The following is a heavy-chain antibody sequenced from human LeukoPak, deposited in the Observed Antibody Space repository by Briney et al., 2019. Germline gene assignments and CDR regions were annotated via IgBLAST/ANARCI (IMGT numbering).Heavy chain of an antibody. J-gene: IGHJ4*02. Sequence: ASVKVSCKASGYTFTGYYMHWVRQAPGQGLEWMGWINPNSGNTGYAQKFQGRVTITRNTSISTAYMELSSLRSEDTAVYYCARVARVIRVAAGRQYYFDYWGQGTLVTVSS. CDR1: GYTFTGYY. D-gene: IGHD6-13*01. V-gene: IGHV1-8*03. CDR2: INPNSGNT. CDR3: ARVARVIRVAAGRQYYFDY.